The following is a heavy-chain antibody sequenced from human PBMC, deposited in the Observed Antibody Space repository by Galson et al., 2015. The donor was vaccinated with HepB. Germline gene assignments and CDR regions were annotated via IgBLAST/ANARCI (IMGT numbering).Heavy chain of an antibody. J-gene: IGHJ4*02. CDR1: GFTFSSYA. V-gene: IGHV3-23*01. CDR3: AKARRADTAMVSADY. Sequence: SLRLSCAASGFTFSSYAMSWVRQAPGKGLEWVSAISGSGGSTCYADSVKGRFTISRDNSKNTLYLQMNSLRAEDTAVYYCAKARRADTAMVSADYWGQGTLVTVSS. CDR2: ISGSGGST. D-gene: IGHD5-18*01.